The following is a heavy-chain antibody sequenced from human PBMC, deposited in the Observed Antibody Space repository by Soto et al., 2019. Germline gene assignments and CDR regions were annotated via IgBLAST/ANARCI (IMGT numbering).Heavy chain of an antibody. CDR1: GYTFTSYG. V-gene: IGHV1-18*01. Sequence: GASVKVSCKASGYTFTSYGISWVRQAPGQGLEWMGWISAYNGNTNYAQKLQGRVTMTRNTSISTAYMELSSLRSDDTAVYYCATRSPAFDYWGQGTLVTVSS. J-gene: IGHJ4*02. CDR2: ISAYNGNT. CDR3: ATRSPAFDY.